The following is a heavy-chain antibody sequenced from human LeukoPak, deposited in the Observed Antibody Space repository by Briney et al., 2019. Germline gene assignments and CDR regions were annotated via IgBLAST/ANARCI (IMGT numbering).Heavy chain of an antibody. Sequence: SETLSPTCAVYGGSFSGYYWSWIRQPPGKGLEWIGEINHSGSTYYNPSLKSRVTISVDKSKNQFSLKLSSVTAADTAVYYCARTGQWLAWHSPSDYWGQGTLVTVSS. CDR2: INHSGST. CDR1: GGSFSGYY. D-gene: IGHD6-19*01. V-gene: IGHV4-34*01. J-gene: IGHJ4*02. CDR3: ARTGQWLAWHSPSDY.